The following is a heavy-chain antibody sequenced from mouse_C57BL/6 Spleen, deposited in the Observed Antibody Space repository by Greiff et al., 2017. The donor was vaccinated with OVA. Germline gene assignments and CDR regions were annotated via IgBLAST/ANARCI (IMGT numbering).Heavy chain of an antibody. CDR1: GYAFSSSW. D-gene: IGHD2-10*01. J-gene: IGHJ4*01. Sequence: QVQLQQSGPELVKPGASVKISCKASGYAFSSSWMNWVKQRPGKGLEWIGRIYPGDGDTNYNGKFKGKATLTADKSSSTAYMQLSSLTSEDSAVYFCARPSYDYDAMDDWGQGTSVTASS. V-gene: IGHV1-82*01. CDR2: IYPGDGDT. CDR3: ARPSYDYDAMDD.